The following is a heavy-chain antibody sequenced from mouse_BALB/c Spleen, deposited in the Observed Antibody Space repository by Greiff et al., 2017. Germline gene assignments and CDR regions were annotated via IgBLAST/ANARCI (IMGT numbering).Heavy chain of an antibody. CDR2: INSNGGST. V-gene: IGHV5-6-3*01. D-gene: IGHD2-1*01. CDR3: ARGNYSY. Sequence: EVKVVESGGGLVQPGGSLKLSCAASGFTFSSYGMSWVRQTPDKRLELVATINSNGGSTYYPDSVKGRFTISRDNAKNTLYLQMSSLKSEDTAMYYCARGNYSYWGQGTTLTVSS. J-gene: IGHJ2*01. CDR1: GFTFSSYG.